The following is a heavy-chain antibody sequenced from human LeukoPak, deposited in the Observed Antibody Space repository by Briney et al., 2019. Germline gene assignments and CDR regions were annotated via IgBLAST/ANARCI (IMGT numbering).Heavy chain of an antibody. J-gene: IGHJ4*02. CDR3: ARYDSSGYYYRTRGESDY. Sequence: APVKVSCKASGGTFSSYAISWVRQAPGQGLEWMGRIIPILGIANYAQKFQGRVTITADKSTSTAYMELSSLRSEDTAVYYCARYDSSGYYYRTRGESDYWGQGTLVTVSS. V-gene: IGHV1-69*04. CDR2: IIPILGIA. CDR1: GGTFSSYA. D-gene: IGHD3-22*01.